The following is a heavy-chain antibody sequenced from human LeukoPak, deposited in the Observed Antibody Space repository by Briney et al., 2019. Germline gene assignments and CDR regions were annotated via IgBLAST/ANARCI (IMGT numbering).Heavy chain of an antibody. J-gene: IGHJ3*02. V-gene: IGHV1-2*02. CDR3: AREQATGDAFDI. D-gene: IGHD1-14*01. Sequence: ASVKVSCKASGYTFTGYYMHWVRQAPGQGLEWMGWINPNSGGTNYAQKFQGRVTMTRDTSISTAYMELSRLRSDDTAVYYCAREQATGDAFDIWGQGTMVTVSS. CDR2: INPNSGGT. CDR1: GYTFTGYY.